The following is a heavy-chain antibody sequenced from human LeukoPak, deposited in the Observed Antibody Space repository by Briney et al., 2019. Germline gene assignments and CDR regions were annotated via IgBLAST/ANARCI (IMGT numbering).Heavy chain of an antibody. CDR2: ISYDGSNK. CDR3: AKDLSRYSYGSYYFDY. CDR1: GFTFSSYG. V-gene: IGHV3-30*18. J-gene: IGHJ4*02. D-gene: IGHD5-18*01. Sequence: GGSLRLSCAASGFTFSSYGMQWVRQAPGKGLEWVAVISYDGSNKYYADSVKGRFTISRDNSKNTLYLQMNSLRAEDTAVYYCAKDLSRYSYGSYYFDYWGQGTLVTVSS.